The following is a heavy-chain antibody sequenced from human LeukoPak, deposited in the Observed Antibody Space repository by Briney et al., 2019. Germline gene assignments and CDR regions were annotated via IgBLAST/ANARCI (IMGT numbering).Heavy chain of an antibody. CDR3: ATKRGYNYGLDY. D-gene: IGHD5-18*01. CDR1: GFTVSSNY. J-gene: IGHJ4*02. V-gene: IGHV3-53*01. Sequence: GGSLRLSCAASGFTVSSNYMTWVRQAPGKGLEWVSVIYSGGITYYADSVKGRFTISRDNSKNTLYLQMNSLRAEDTAVYYCATKRGYNYGLDYWGQGTLVTVSS. CDR2: IYSGGIT.